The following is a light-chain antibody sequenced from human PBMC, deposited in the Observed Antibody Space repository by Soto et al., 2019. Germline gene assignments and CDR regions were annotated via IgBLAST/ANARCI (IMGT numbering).Light chain of an antibody. CDR1: SSDVGYYNY. J-gene: IGLJ3*02. CDR2: DVT. CDR3: CSYAGSYNWV. V-gene: IGLV2-11*01. Sequence: QSVLTQPRSVSGSPGQSVTISCSGSSSDVGYYNYVSWYQQYPGKAPKVIIYDVTKRPSGVPARFSGSKSGNTASLTISGLQAEDESDYYCCSYAGSYNWVFGGGTKVTVL.